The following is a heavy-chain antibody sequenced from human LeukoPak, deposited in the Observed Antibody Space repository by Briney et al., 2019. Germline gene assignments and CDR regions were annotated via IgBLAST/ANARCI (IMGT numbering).Heavy chain of an antibody. Sequence: GASVKVSCKTSGYTFTNFGISWVRQAPGQGLEWMGWISTKNGDTNHAQNLRGRVTMTTDTSTSTAYMELRSLRSDDTAVYYCARYNTVTTGGVYWGQGTLVTVSS. V-gene: IGHV1-18*01. CDR2: ISTKNGDT. CDR3: ARYNTVTTGGVY. J-gene: IGHJ4*02. CDR1: GYTFTNFG. D-gene: IGHD4-17*01.